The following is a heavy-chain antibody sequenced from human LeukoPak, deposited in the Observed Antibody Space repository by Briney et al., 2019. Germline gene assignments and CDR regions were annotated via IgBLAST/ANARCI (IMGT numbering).Heavy chain of an antibody. CDR3: ARVDDYDLYYYMDV. CDR2: ISAYNGNT. J-gene: IGHJ6*03. D-gene: IGHD3-3*01. V-gene: IGHV1-18*01. Sequence: ASVKVSCKASGYTFTSYGISWVRQAPGQGLEWMGWISAYNGNTNYAQKLQGRVTMTTDTSTSTAYMELRSLRSDDTAVYYCARVDDYDLYYYMDVWGKGTTVTVSS. CDR1: GYTFTSYG.